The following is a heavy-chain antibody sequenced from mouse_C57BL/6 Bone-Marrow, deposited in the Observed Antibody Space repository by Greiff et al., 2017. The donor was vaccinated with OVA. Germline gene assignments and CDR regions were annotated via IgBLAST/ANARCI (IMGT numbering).Heavy chain of an antibody. D-gene: IGHD2-5*01. CDR2: IWSDGST. Sequence: VKLMESGPGLVAPSQSLSITCTVSGFSLTSYGVHWVRQPPGKGLEWLVVIWSDGSTTYNSALKSRLSISKDNSKSQVFLKMNSLQTDDTAMYYCARHESNYVFYAMDYWGQGTSVTVSS. CDR3: ARHESNYVFYAMDY. V-gene: IGHV2-6-1*01. J-gene: IGHJ4*01. CDR1: GFSLTSYG.